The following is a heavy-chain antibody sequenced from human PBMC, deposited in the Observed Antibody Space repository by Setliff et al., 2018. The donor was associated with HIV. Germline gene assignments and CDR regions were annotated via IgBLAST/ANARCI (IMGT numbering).Heavy chain of an antibody. V-gene: IGHV3-23*01. J-gene: IGHJ3*01. CDR1: GFTFNNHA. D-gene: IGHD3-22*01. Sequence: GGSLRLSCEASGFTFNNHAMTWVRQAPGKGLEWVSAIGRTPGTIYYADSVKGRFTISRDNSNNTLSLQMSSLRAEDTALYYCAKLDYYDYSGSWARKVAIDFWGRGTMVTVSS. CDR3: AKLDYYDYSGSWARKVAIDF. CDR2: IGRTPGTI.